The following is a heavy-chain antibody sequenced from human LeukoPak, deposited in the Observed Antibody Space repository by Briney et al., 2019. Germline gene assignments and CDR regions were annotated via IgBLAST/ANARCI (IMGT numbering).Heavy chain of an antibody. D-gene: IGHD6-13*01. CDR2: IYYSGST. J-gene: IGHJ4*02. V-gene: IGHV4-59*01. Sequence: SETLSLTCTVSGGSISSYYWSWIRQPPGKGLEWIGYIYYSGSTNYNPSLKSRVTISVDTSKNQFSLKLSSVTAADTAVYYCARDGGPYSSSWYPPFDYWGQGTLVTVSS. CDR3: ARDGGPYSSSWYPPFDY. CDR1: GGSISSYY.